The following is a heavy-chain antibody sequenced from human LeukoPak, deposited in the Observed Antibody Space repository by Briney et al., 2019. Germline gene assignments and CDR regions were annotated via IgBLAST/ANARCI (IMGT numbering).Heavy chain of an antibody. D-gene: IGHD4-17*01. CDR1: GGSFSGYY. CDR2: INHSGST. J-gene: IGHJ5*02. V-gene: IGHV4-34*01. Sequence: PSETLSLTCAVYGGSFSGYYWSWIRQPPGKGLEWIGEINHSGSTNYNPSLKSRATISVDTSKNQFSLKLSSVTAADTAVYYGARGGRRNYGDYEVWFDPWGQGTLVTVSS. CDR3: ARGGRRNYGDYEVWFDP.